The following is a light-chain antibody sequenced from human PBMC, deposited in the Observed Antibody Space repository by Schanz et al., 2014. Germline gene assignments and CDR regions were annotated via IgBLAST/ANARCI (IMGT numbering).Light chain of an antibody. Sequence: EIVLTQSPATLPVSPGERATLSCRASRSVNSNLAWYQQKPGQPPRLLLYGASARATGIPARFRGSGSGTEFTLTISSLEPEDFVVYYCQQYASSLSYTFGQGTKLEIK. CDR1: RSVNSN. CDR3: QQYASSLSYT. CDR2: GAS. V-gene: IGKV3D-15*01. J-gene: IGKJ2*01.